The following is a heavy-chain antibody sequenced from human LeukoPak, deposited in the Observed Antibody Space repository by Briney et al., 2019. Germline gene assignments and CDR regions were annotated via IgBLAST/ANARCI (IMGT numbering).Heavy chain of an antibody. J-gene: IGHJ3*02. CDR3: ARWGETSTSGLRAFDI. V-gene: IGHV1-69*01. CDR1: GGTFSSYA. D-gene: IGHD3-10*01. CDR2: IIPIFGTA. Sequence: GASVKVSCKASGGTFSSYAISWVRQAPGQGLEWMGGIIPIFGTANYAQKFQGRVTITADESTSTAYMELSSLRSEDTAVYYCARWGETSTSGLRAFDIWGQGTMVTVSS.